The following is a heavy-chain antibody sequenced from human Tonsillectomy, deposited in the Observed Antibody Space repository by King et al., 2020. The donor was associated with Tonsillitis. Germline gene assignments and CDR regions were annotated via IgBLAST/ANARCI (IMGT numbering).Heavy chain of an antibody. V-gene: IGHV3-30*04. CDR1: GFTFRNYA. CDR3: ARDRGSLVLDIDY. CDR2: ISYDGTNK. D-gene: IGHD1-26*01. Sequence: QVQLVQSGGGVVQPGRSLRLSCAASGFTFRNYAMHWVRQAPGKGLEWVAIISYDGTNKFYADSVKGRFTISRDSSKDTMYLQMNSLRAEDTAVYYCARDRGSLVLDIDYWGQGTLVTVSS. J-gene: IGHJ4*02.